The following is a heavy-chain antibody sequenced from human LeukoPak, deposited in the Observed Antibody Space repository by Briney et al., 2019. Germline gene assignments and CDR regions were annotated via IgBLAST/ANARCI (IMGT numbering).Heavy chain of an antibody. Sequence: PGGPLRLSCAASGFTFSSYSMNWVRQAPGKGLEWVSYISSSSSTIYYADSVKGRFTISRDNAKNSLYLQMNSLRDEDTAVYYCARIDSSSWYGDLAYWGQGTLVTVSS. CDR3: ARIDSSSWYGDLAY. D-gene: IGHD6-13*01. V-gene: IGHV3-48*02. CDR2: ISSSSSTI. J-gene: IGHJ4*02. CDR1: GFTFSSYS.